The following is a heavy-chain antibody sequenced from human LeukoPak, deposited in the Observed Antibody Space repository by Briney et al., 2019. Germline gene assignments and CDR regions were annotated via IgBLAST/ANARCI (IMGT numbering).Heavy chain of an antibody. CDR3: VREGLERRTNFDY. CDR2: ISMDVQTT. V-gene: IGHV3-64D*06. D-gene: IGHD1-1*01. CDR1: GFTFTSHV. Sequence: GGSLRLSCSASGFTFTSHVMHWVRQAPGKGLQYISGISMDVQTTYYAGSVKGRFTISRDSSKNTVYLQMNSLTAEDTAVYYCVREGLERRTNFDYWGQGTLVSVSS. J-gene: IGHJ4*02.